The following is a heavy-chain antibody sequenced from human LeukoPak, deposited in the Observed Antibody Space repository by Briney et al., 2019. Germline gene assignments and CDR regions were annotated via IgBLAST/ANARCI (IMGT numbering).Heavy chain of an antibody. CDR3: AKDLWGSGSLLDY. CDR2: IRYDGSNK. D-gene: IGHD1-26*01. J-gene: IGHJ4*02. CDR1: GFTFSSYG. V-gene: IGHV3-30*02. Sequence: PWGSLRLSCAASGFTFSSYGMHRVCQAPGKGLEWVAFIRYDGSNKYYADSVKGRFTISRDNSKNTLYLQMNSLRAEDTAVYYCAKDLWGSGSLLDYWGQGTLVTVSS.